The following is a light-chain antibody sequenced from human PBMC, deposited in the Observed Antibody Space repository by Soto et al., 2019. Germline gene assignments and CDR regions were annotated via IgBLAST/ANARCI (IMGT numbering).Light chain of an antibody. CDR2: GAS. CDR1: QSVSSSY. Sequence: EIVLTQSPGTLSLSPGERATLSCRASQSVSSSYLAWYQQKPGQAPRILIYGASSRATGIPDRLSGSGSGTDFTLTISRLGPEDVAVYYCQQYGSSSTWTFGQGTKVEIK. V-gene: IGKV3-20*01. J-gene: IGKJ1*01. CDR3: QQYGSSSTWT.